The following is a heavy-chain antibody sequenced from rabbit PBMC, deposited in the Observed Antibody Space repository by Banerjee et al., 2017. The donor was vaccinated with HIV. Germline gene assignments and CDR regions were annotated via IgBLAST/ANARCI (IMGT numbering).Heavy chain of an antibody. CDR1: GSDISSNA. CDR2: IGSDSGSS. D-gene: IGHD4-1*01. Sequence: QEQLVESGGGLVQPEGSLTLTCKASGSDISSNAMCWVRQAPGKGLELIACIGSDSGSSYCASWAKGRFTISRTSSTTVTLQMTSLTAADTATYFCARDLAGVIGWNFNLWGQGTLVTVS. CDR3: ARDLAGVIGWNFNL. V-gene: IGHV1S45*01. J-gene: IGHJ4*01.